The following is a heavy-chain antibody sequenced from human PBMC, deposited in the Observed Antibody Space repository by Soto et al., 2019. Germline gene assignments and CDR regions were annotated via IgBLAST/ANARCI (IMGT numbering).Heavy chain of an antibody. Sequence: NPSETLSLTCTVSDVSITNYYWSWIRQPPGRGLEWLGYVYYTGSTSYNPSLKSRVAMSVDTSKKQISLKLTSVTAADTAVYYCAREDTRWFDPWGQGTLVTVSS. V-gene: IGHV4-59*01. CDR1: DVSITNYY. J-gene: IGHJ5*02. CDR3: AREDTRWFDP. CDR2: VYYTGST. D-gene: IGHD5-18*01.